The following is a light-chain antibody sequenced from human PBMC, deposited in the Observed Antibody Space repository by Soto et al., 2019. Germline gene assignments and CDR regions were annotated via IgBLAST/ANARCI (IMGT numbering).Light chain of an antibody. CDR3: QQRGRWLT. V-gene: IGKV3D-20*02. CDR1: ESVSSIY. CDR2: GAS. Sequence: NVLTQSPGTLSLSPGERATLSCRASESVSSIYVAWYQQKPGQAPTLLIYGASTRATGIPDRFSGSGSGTDFTLTISSLEPEDFAVYFCQQRGRWLTFGGGTKVDIK. J-gene: IGKJ4*01.